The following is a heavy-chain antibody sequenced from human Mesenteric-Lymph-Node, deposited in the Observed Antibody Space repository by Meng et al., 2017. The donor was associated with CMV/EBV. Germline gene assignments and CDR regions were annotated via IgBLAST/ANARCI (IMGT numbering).Heavy chain of an antibody. Sequence: GESLKISCAASGFTFSSYAMSWVRQAPGKGLEWVSAISGSGGSTYYADSVKGRFTISRDNSKNTLYLQMNSLRAEDTAVYYCAKNSGTYYDFWNAFDYWGQGTLVTVSS. CDR2: ISGSGGST. V-gene: IGHV3-23*01. D-gene: IGHD3-3*01. CDR3: AKNSGTYYDFWNAFDY. J-gene: IGHJ4*02. CDR1: GFTFSSYA.